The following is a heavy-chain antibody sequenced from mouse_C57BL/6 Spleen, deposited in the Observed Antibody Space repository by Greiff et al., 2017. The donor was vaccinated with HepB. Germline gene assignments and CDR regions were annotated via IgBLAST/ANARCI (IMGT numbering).Heavy chain of an antibody. CDR2: INYDGSST. J-gene: IGHJ3*01. CDR1: GFTFSDYY. CDR3: ARDGDGNFLFAY. Sequence: EVKLMESEGGLVQPGSSMKLSCTASGFTFSDYYMAWVRQVPEKGLEWVANINYDGSSTYYLDSLKSRFIISRDNAKNILYLQMSSLKSEDTATYYCARDGDGNFLFAYWGQGTLVTVSA. V-gene: IGHV5-16*01. D-gene: IGHD2-1*01.